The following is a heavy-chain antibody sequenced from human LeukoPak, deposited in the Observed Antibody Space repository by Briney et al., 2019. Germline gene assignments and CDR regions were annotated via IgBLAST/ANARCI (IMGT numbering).Heavy chain of an antibody. J-gene: IGHJ4*02. CDR2: ISGGGGST. CDR1: GFTFSRNW. CDR3: AKDWLYRGWAYYFDY. V-gene: IGHV3-23*01. Sequence: AGGSLRLSCAASGFTFSRNWMSWVRQAPGKGLEWVSTISGGGGSTYFAGSVKGRFTISRDNSKNTLYLQMTSLRAEDTALYYCAKDWLYRGWAYYFDYWGQGTLVTVSS. D-gene: IGHD6-19*01.